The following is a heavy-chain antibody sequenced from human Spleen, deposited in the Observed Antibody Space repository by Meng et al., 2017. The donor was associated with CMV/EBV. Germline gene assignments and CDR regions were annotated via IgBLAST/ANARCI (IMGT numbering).Heavy chain of an antibody. J-gene: IGHJ4*02. D-gene: IGHD1-26*01. CDR2: INSDGSST. V-gene: IGHV3-74*01. CDR3: ARDYVLSGSYFDGDY. CDR1: GFPFSSYW. Sequence: GESLKISCAVSGFPFSSYWMHWVRQAPGKGLVWVSRINSDGSSTSYADSVKGRFTISRDNAKNTLYLQLNSLRAEDTAVYYCARDYVLSGSYFDGDYWGQGTLVTVSS.